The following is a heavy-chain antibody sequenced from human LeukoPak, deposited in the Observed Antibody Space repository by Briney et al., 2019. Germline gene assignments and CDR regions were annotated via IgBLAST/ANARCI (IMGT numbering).Heavy chain of an antibody. CDR3: ARGNWGLDY. CDR2: IYYSGST. CDR1: GGSISSYY. J-gene: IGHJ4*02. D-gene: IGHD7-27*01. V-gene: IGHV4-59*08. Sequence: SEPLSLTCTVSGGSISSYYWSWIRQPPGKGLEWIGYIYYSGSTNYNPSLKSRVTISVDTSKNQFSLKLSSVTAADTAVYYCARGNWGLDYWGQGTLVTVSS.